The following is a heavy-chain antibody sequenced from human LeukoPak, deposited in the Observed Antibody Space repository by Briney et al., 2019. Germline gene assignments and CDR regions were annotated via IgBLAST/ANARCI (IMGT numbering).Heavy chain of an antibody. V-gene: IGHV1-46*01. CDR3: AREDVVLVDAVRYYYYGMDV. CDR1: GYKFISYY. CDR2: INPSGGST. D-gene: IGHD2-8*01. Sequence: ASVKVSCKASGYKFISYYMHWVRQAPGQGLEWMGIINPSGGSTSYAQKFQDRVTMTRDTSTSTVYMELSSLKSQHTAVYYCAREDVVLVDAVRYYYYGMDVWGQGTTVTVSS. J-gene: IGHJ6*02.